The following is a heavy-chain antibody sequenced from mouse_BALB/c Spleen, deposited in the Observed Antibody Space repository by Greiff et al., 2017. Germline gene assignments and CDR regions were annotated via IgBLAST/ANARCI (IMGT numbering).Heavy chain of an antibody. V-gene: IGHV7-3*02. Sequence: EVQLVESGGGLVQPGGSLRLSCATSGFTFTDYYMSWVRQPPGKALEWLGFIRNKANGYTTDYSASVKGRFTISRDNSQSILYLQMNTLRAEDSATYYCARLSTMITFAMDYWGQGTSVTVSS. CDR1: GFTFTDYY. J-gene: IGHJ4*01. CDR2: IRNKANGYTT. D-gene: IGHD2-4*01. CDR3: ARLSTMITFAMDY.